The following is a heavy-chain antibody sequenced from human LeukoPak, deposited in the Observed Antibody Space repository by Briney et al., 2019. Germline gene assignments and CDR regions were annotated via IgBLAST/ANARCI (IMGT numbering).Heavy chain of an antibody. D-gene: IGHD3-22*01. CDR3: AKGDYYDSSGRFDY. J-gene: IGHJ4*02. V-gene: IGHV3-23*01. CDR2: ISGSGGST. Sequence: GGSLRLSCAASGFTFSSYAMSWVRQAPGKGLEWVSAISGSGGSTYYADSVKGRFTISRDNSKNTLYLQMNSLRAGDTAVYYCAKGDYYDSSGRFDYWGQGTLVTVSS. CDR1: GFTFSSYA.